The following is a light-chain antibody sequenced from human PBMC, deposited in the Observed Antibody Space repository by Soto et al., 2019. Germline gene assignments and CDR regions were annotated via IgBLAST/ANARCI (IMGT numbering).Light chain of an antibody. J-gene: IGKJ3*01. CDR1: QSVSTN. CDR2: GAS. CDR3: QQYNNFIFS. V-gene: IGKV3-15*01. Sequence: ERVMTQSPATPSVSPGERATLSCRASQSVSTNLAWYQQKPGQAPRLLMYGASTRATGIPARFSGSGSGTEFTLTISSLQSEDFAVYYCQQYNNFIFSFGPGTKVDIK.